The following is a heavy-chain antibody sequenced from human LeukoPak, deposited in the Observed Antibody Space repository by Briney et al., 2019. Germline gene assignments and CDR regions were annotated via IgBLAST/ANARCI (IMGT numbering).Heavy chain of an antibody. V-gene: IGHV3-7*05. Sequence: GGSLRLSCTASRFTFSSNWMGWVRQAPGKGLEWVANINPDGTVKFYVGSVKGRFTISRDNAKNSLYLQMSSLRVEETAVYYCLMFGSSGSWGQGTLVTVSS. CDR2: INPDGTVK. CDR3: LMFGSSGS. D-gene: IGHD3/OR15-3a*01. CDR1: RFTFSSNW. J-gene: IGHJ5*02.